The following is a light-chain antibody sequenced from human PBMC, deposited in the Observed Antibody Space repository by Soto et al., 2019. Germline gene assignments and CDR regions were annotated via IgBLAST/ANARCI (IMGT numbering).Light chain of an antibody. V-gene: IGKV1-5*03. CDR3: QQYQSYSWT. Sequence: DIQMTQSPSTLSASVGDRVTITCRASQSISSWLAWYQQKPGKAPKLLIYKASSLESGVPSRFSGSGSVTEFTLTISILLPDDFATYYCQQYQSYSWTFGQGTKVEIK. CDR1: QSISSW. J-gene: IGKJ1*01. CDR2: KAS.